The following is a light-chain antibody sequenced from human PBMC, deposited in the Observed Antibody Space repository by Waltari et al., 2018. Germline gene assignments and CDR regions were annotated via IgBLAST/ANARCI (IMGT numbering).Light chain of an antibody. Sequence: QAGLIQPPSVSKGLRQTATLTCTGNSNNVGNQGAAWLQQRQGHPPKLLSDRDNARPSGISERFSASRSGNTASLTITGLQPEDEADYYCSAWDYNLNAYVFGTGTKVTVL. V-gene: IGLV10-54*04. CDR1: SNNVGNQG. CDR2: RDN. CDR3: SAWDYNLNAYV. J-gene: IGLJ1*01.